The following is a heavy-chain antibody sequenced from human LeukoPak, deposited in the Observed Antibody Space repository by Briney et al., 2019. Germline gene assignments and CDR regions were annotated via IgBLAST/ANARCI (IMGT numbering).Heavy chain of an antibody. CDR3: ARDIGIWFGELLPH. Sequence: ASVKVSCKASGYTFTSYGISWVRQAPGQGLEWMGWISAYNGNTNYAQKLQGRVTMTTDTSTSTAYMELRGLRSDDTAVYYCARDIGIWFGELLPHWGQGTLVTVSS. V-gene: IGHV1-18*01. CDR2: ISAYNGNT. D-gene: IGHD3-10*01. CDR1: GYTFTSYG. J-gene: IGHJ4*02.